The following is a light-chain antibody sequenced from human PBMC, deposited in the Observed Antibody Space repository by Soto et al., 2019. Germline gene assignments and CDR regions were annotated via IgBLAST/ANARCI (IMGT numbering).Light chain of an antibody. V-gene: IGLV1-47*01. CDR3: AAWDDSLSGRV. J-gene: IGLJ1*01. Sequence: QSVLTQPPSASGTPGQRVSISCSGGSSNIGSHNVYWYQQLPGTAPKLLIFKSNQRPSGVPDRFSGSKSGTSASLAISGLRSEDEADYYCAAWDDSLSGRVFGTGTKVTVL. CDR2: KSN. CDR1: SSNIGSHN.